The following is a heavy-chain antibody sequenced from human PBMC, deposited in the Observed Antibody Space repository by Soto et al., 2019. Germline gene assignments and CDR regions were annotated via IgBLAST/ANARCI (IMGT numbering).Heavy chain of an antibody. V-gene: IGHV4-31*03. CDR2: IYYSGGT. D-gene: IGHD6-19*01. CDR1: GGSIRSGDYY. J-gene: IGHJ4*02. Sequence: QVQLQESGPGLVAPSQTLSLTCTVSGGSIRSGDYYWSWIRQYPGKGLEWIGYIYYSGGTYYNPSLKSRLTASLDTSKSQFALKLNSVTAADTAIYCCSRLSGTRWVDFWVQGALVTVSS. CDR3: SRLSGTRWVDF.